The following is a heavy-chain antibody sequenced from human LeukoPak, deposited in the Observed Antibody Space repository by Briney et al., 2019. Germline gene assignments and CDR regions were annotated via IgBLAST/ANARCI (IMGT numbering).Heavy chain of an antibody. CDR3: ARDNSVRDEAWWFNP. CDR2: IYHSGST. V-gene: IGHV4-38-2*02. D-gene: IGHD5-24*01. CDR1: GYSISSGYY. J-gene: IGHJ5*02. Sequence: SETLSLTCTVSGYSISSGYYWGWIRQPPGKGLEWIGSIYHSGSTYYNPSLKSRVTISVDTSKNQFSLKLSSVTAADTAVYYCARDNSVRDEAWWFNPWGQGTLVTVSS.